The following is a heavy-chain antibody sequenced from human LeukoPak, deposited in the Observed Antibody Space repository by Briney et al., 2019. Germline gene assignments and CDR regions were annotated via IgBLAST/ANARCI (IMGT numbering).Heavy chain of an antibody. V-gene: IGHV5-51*01. CDR1: GYSFMNYW. Sequence: HGESLKISCQGSGYSFMNYWIGWVRQMPGKGLEWMGIIYPGDSDTRYSPSFQGQVTISADKSISTAYMQWSSLKASDTAMYYCATKGGGSSGYLNAFDIWGQGTMVTVSS. CDR3: ATKGGGSSGYLNAFDI. CDR2: IYPGDSDT. D-gene: IGHD3-22*01. J-gene: IGHJ3*02.